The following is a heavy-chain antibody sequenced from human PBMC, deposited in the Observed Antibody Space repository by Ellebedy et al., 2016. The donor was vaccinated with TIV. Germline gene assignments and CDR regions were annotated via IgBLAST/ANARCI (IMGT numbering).Heavy chain of an antibody. CDR2: IDWDDDK. D-gene: IGHD1-26*01. V-gene: IGHV2-70*17. CDR1: GFSLNTGGMS. CDR3: ARIRVSGGSYWVDH. Sequence: SGPTLVKPTQTLTLTCTFSGFSLNTGGMSVTWIRQPPGKALEWLARIDWDDDKFYSTSLKTRLTISKDTSKNQVVLIMTDMDTVDTATYSCARIRVSGGSYWVDHWGQGTLVTVSS. J-gene: IGHJ5*02.